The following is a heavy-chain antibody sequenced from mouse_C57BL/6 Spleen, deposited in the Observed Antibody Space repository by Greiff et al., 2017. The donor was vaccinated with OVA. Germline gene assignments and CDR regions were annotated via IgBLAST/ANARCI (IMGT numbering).Heavy chain of an antibody. CDR1: GFTFSDYY. V-gene: IGHV5-16*01. J-gene: IGHJ3*01. CDR3: ARDGSGLAY. Sequence: EVKLMESEGGLVQPGSSMKLSCTASGFTFSDYYMAWVRQVPEKGLERVANINYDGSSTYYLDSLKSRFIISRDNAKNILYLQMSSLKSEDTATYYCARDGSGLAYWGQGTLVTVSA. CDR2: INYDGSST. D-gene: IGHD3-2*02.